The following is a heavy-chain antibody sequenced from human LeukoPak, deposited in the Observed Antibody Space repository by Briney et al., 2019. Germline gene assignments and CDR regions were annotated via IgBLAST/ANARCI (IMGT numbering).Heavy chain of an antibody. CDR3: ARAQTDYGGNNYYYYYYMDV. J-gene: IGHJ6*03. Sequence: PSETLSLTCTVSGGSSSSHYWSWIRQPPGKGLEWIGYIYYSGSTNYNPSLKSRVTISVDTSKNQFSLKLSSVTAADTAVYYCARAQTDYGGNNYYYYYYMDVWGKGTTVTVSS. CDR2: IYYSGST. CDR1: GGSSSSHY. V-gene: IGHV4-59*11. D-gene: IGHD4-23*01.